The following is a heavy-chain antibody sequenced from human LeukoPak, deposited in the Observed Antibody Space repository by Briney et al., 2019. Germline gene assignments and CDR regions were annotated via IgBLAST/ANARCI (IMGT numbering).Heavy chain of an antibody. Sequence: ASVKVSCKASGGTFSSYAISWVRQAPGQGLEWMGGIIPIFGTANYAQKFQGRVTITADESTSTAYMELSSLRSEDTAVYCCARDHRWNGDSYYYYYGMDVWGQGTTVTVSS. CDR3: ARDHRWNGDSYYYYYGMDV. CDR2: IIPIFGTA. J-gene: IGHJ6*02. CDR1: GGTFSSYA. D-gene: IGHD4-17*01. V-gene: IGHV1-69*13.